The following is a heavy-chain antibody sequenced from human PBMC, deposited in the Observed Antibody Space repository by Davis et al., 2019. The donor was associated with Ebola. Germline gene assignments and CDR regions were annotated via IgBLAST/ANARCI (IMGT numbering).Heavy chain of an antibody. V-gene: IGHV4-39*01. CDR2: IYYSGST. CDR3: ARHYDFWSGYYSFDY. D-gene: IGHD3-3*01. J-gene: IGHJ4*02. Sequence: MPSETLSLTCTVSGGSISSSSYYWGWIRQPPGKGLEWIGSIYYSGSTYYNPSLKSRVTISVDTSKNQFSLKLSSVTAADTAVYYCARHYDFWSGYYSFDYWGQGTLVTLSS. CDR1: GGSISSSSYY.